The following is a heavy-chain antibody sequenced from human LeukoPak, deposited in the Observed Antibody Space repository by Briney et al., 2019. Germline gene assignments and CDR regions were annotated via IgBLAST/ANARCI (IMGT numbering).Heavy chain of an antibody. CDR1: GFTLSTYW. J-gene: IGHJ4*02. V-gene: IGHV3-7*03. D-gene: IGHD3-22*01. CDR2: INYAGSER. CDR3: AKELYYYDSSGQD. Sequence: GGSLRLSCAASGFTLSTYWMSWVRQAPGKGLEWVANINYAGSERYYVDSVKGRFTISRDNSKNTLYLQMNSLRAEDTAVYYCAKELYYYDSSGQDWGQGTLVTVSS.